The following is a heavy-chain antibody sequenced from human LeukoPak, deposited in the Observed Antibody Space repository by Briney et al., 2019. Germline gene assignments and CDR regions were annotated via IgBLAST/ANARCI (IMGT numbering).Heavy chain of an antibody. Sequence: PGGSLRLSCAVSGFTFSTYGMNWVRQAPGKGLVWVSLINNDGHTTVYADSVKGRFTISRDNAKNTLYLQMSSLRAEDTAVYYCGRDFWGSIDHWGQGTLVTVSS. CDR3: GRDFWGSIDH. CDR2: INNDGHTT. CDR1: GFTFSTYG. J-gene: IGHJ4*02. V-gene: IGHV3-74*01. D-gene: IGHD3-16*01.